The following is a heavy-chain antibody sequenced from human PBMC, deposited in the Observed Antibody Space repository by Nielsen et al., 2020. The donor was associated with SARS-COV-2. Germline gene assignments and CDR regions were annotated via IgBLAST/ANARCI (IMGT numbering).Heavy chain of an antibody. CDR3: ARQRSTSRECYYYGMDV. CDR2: IDPSDSYT. CDR1: GYSFTSYW. Sequence: GESLKISCKGSGYSFTSYWISWVRQMPGKGLEWMGRIDPSDSYTNYSPSFQGHVTISADKSISTAYLQWSSLKASDTAMYYCARQRSTSRECYYYGMDVWGQGTTVTVSS. D-gene: IGHD2-2*01. V-gene: IGHV5-10-1*01. J-gene: IGHJ6*02.